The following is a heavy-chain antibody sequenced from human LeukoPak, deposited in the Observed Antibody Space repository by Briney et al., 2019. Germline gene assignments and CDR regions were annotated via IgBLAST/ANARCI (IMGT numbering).Heavy chain of an antibody. J-gene: IGHJ5*02. Sequence: ASVKVSCKASGYTFTGYYMHWVRQAPGQGLEWMGWINPNRGGTNYAQKFQGRFTMTRDTSSSTDYMELSRLRSDDTSVYYCARSGGYSNWFDPWGQGTLVTVSS. V-gene: IGHV1-2*02. D-gene: IGHD5-12*01. CDR2: INPNRGGT. CDR1: GYTFTGYY. CDR3: ARSGGYSNWFDP.